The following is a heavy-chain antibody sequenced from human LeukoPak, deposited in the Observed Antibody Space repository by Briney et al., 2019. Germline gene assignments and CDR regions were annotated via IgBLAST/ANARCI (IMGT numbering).Heavy chain of an antibody. D-gene: IGHD4-17*01. V-gene: IGHV4-38-2*02. CDR3: ARLGYGFLFDY. CDR2: FYHSVST. CDR1: GYAISSGYY. J-gene: IGHJ4*02. Sequence: SETLSLTCTVSGYAISSGYYWAWIRQPPGKGLEWIGSFYHSVSTYYNPSLKSRITTSLDRSKNQFSLKLSSVTAADTAVYYCARLGYGFLFDYWGQGTLVTVSS.